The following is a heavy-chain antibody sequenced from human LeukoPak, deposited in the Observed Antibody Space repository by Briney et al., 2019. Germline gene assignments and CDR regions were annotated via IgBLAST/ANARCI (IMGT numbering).Heavy chain of an antibody. CDR3: ARDGTLGASGSYYNLPY. V-gene: IGHV3-33*01. Sequence: GGTLRLSCAASGFTFSSYGMHWVRQAPGKGLEWVAVIWHDESKKYYADSVEGRFTISRDTSKNTLYLQMNSLRVEDTAVYYCARDGTLGASGSYYNLPYWGQGTLVTVSS. J-gene: IGHJ4*02. CDR1: GFTFSSYG. CDR2: IWHDESKK. D-gene: IGHD3-10*01.